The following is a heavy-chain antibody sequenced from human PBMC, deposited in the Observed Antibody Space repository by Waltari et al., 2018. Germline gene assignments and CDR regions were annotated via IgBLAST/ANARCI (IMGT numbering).Heavy chain of an antibody. D-gene: IGHD6-13*01. CDR2: IYYSGST. CDR3: ARHGSYSSTWYVGHY. CDR1: GGSITSSSYY. V-gene: IGHV4-39*01. J-gene: IGHJ4*02. Sequence: QLQLQESGPGLMKPSETLSLTCTVSGGSITSSSYYWGWIRQPPGKGLEWIGSIYYSGSTSYNPSLNSRVTISVDTSKNQFSLKLSSVTAADTAVYYCARHGSYSSTWYVGHYWGQGTLVTVSS.